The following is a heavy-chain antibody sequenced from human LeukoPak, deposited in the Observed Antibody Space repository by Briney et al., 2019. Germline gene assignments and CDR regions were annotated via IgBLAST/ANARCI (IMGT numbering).Heavy chain of an antibody. CDR3: AREGVGYPDAFDI. CDR2: FYSGGST. CDR1: GFTVSNNY. Sequence: GGSLRLSCAASGFTVSNNYMSWVRQAPGKGLEWVSVFYSGGSTYYADSVEGRFTSSRDNAKNTLYLQMNSLRAEDTAVYYCAREGVGYPDAFDIWGQGTMVTVSS. V-gene: IGHV3-53*01. D-gene: IGHD2-15*01. J-gene: IGHJ3*02.